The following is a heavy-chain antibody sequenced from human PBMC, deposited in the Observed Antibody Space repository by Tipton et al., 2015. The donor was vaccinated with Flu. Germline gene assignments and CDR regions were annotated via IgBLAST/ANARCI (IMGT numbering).Heavy chain of an antibody. Sequence: VQLVQSGAEVKKPGESLKISCKGSGYSFTSYWIGWVRQMPGKGLEWMGIIYPGDFDTRYSPSFQGQVTISADKSISTAYLQWSSLKASDTAMYYCVRQPYLGDYGGYFDHWGQGTLVTVSS. CDR3: VRQPYLGDYGGYFDH. D-gene: IGHD4-17*01. J-gene: IGHJ4*02. CDR2: IYPGDFDT. V-gene: IGHV5-51*01. CDR1: GYSFTSYW.